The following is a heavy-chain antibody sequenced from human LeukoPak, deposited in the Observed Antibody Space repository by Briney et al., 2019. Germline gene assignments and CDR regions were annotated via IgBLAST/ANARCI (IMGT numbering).Heavy chain of an antibody. J-gene: IGHJ4*02. CDR2: IRSKAYGGTT. CDR1: GFTFDDYA. Sequence: GGSLRLSCTASGFTFDDYAMSWVRQAPGKGLEWVGFIRSKAYGGTTEYAASVKGRFTISRDDSKSIAYLQMNSLKTEDTAVYYCTRAVSHYYDSSGSNYWGQGTLVTVSS. D-gene: IGHD3-22*01. CDR3: TRAVSHYYDSSGSNY. V-gene: IGHV3-49*04.